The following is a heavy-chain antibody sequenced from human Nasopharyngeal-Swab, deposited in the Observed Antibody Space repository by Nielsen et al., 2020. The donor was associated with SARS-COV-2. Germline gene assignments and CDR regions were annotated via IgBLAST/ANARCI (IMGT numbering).Heavy chain of an antibody. CDR1: GFTFSSYE. D-gene: IGHD6-13*01. V-gene: IGHV3-48*03. Sequence: GESLKISCAASGFTFSSYEMNWVRQAPGKGLEWVSYISSSGSTIYYADSVKGRFTISRDNAKNSLYLQMNSLRAEDTAVYYCARGQESYSSSWLNWYFDLWGRGTLVTVSS. CDR3: ARGQESYSSSWLNWYFDL. J-gene: IGHJ2*01. CDR2: ISSSGSTI.